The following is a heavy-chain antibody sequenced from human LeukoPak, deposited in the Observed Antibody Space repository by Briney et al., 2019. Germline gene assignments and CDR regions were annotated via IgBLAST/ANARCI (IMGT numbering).Heavy chain of an antibody. D-gene: IGHD2-2*02. CDR2: IYYSGST. V-gene: IGHV4-30-4*08. Sequence: SETLSLTCTVSGDSISSGDYYWSWIRQPPGKGLEWIGYIYYSGSTYYNPSLKSRVTISVDTSKNQFSLELTSVTAADTAVYYCARARLRGAIDYYYYMDVWGKGTTVTVSS. J-gene: IGHJ6*03. CDR1: GDSISSGDYY. CDR3: ARARLRGAIDYYYYMDV.